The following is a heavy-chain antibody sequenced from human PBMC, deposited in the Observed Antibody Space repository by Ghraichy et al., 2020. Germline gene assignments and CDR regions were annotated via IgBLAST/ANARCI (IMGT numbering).Heavy chain of an antibody. CDR1: GFAYNSYW. CDR2: IKYDGSAE. J-gene: IGHJ4*02. CDR3: ARGWGRFDY. V-gene: IGHV3-7*01. D-gene: IGHD2-21*02. Sequence: PGGSLRLSCAASGFAYNSYWMNWVRQAPGKGLEWVAYIKYDGSAEYYVDSVKGRFAISRDNAKNSLFLQMNSLRAEDTAVYYCARGWGRFDYWGQGTLVTVSS.